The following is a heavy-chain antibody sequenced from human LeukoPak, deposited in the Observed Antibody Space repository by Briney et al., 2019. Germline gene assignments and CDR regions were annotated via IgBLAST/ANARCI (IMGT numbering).Heavy chain of an antibody. Sequence: SETLSLTCTVSGASVSSGTYFWSWIRQPPGKGLEWIGYISNSGSTNYNPSLKSRVTISADTSKNQFSLKLSSVTASDTAVYYCARDRHAYSGTDYWGQGTLVTVSS. CDR3: ARDRHAYSGTDY. J-gene: IGHJ4*02. CDR2: ISNSGST. CDR1: GASVSSGTYF. V-gene: IGHV4-61*01. D-gene: IGHD1-26*01.